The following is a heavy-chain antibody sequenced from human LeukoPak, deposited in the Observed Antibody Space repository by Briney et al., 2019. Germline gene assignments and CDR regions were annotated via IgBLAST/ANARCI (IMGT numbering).Heavy chain of an antibody. D-gene: IGHD2-15*01. V-gene: IGHV1-69*06. J-gene: IGHJ4*02. CDR2: IIPIFGTA. CDR1: GGTFSSYA. CDR3: AIVVVAGSFDY. Sequence: ASVKVSCKASGGTFSSYAISWVRQAPGQGLEWMGGIIPIFGTANYAQKFQGRVTITADKSTSTAYMELSSLRSEDTAAYYCAIVVVAGSFDYWGQGTLVTVSS.